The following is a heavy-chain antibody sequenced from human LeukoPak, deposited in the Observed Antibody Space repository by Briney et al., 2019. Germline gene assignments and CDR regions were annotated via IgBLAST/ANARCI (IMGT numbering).Heavy chain of an antibody. D-gene: IGHD5-24*01. CDR2: INPKSGGT. Sequence: ASVKVSCKASGYTFSDYYIRWVRQAPGQGLEWMGWINPKSGGTNFAQKFQGRVTMTRDTSISTAYMELSKLGPDDTAVYYCARAGDGYNPPAFDYWGQGTLVTVSS. CDR1: GYTFSDYY. CDR3: ARAGDGYNPPAFDY. V-gene: IGHV1-2*02. J-gene: IGHJ4*02.